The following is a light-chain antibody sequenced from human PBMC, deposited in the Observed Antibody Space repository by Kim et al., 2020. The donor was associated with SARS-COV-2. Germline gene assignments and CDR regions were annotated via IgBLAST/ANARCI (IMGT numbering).Light chain of an antibody. V-gene: IGKV3-15*01. Sequence: PGEGATLSCRASRSVSTNLAWYQQKPGQAHRLLIYGASTRATGIPPRFSGSGSGTEFTLNISSLRSEDFAVYYCQQFHNWPLMCTFGQGTKLEI. CDR3: QQFHNWPLMCT. J-gene: IGKJ2*02. CDR1: RSVSTN. CDR2: GAS.